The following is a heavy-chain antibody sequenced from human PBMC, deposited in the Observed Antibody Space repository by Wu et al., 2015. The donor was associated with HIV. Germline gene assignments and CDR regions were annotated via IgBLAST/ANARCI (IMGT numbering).Heavy chain of an antibody. D-gene: IGHD6-19*01. CDR1: GYSISTDYF. J-gene: IGHJ3*02. Sequence: QVQLQEPGPGLVRPSQTLSLTCGVSGYSISTDYFWGWIRQLPGEGLEWIATISHGGTKYYNPSLKSRVTISIDTSRNQFSLKLKSVTASDTAVYYCARSSSGWYDAFVIWGQGTKVTVSS. CDR2: ISHGGTK. V-gene: IGHV4-38-2*01. CDR3: ARSSSGWYDAFVI.